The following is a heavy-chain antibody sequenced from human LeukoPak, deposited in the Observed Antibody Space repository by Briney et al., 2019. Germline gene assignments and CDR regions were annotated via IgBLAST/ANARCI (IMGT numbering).Heavy chain of an antibody. D-gene: IGHD3-22*01. J-gene: IGHJ4*02. CDR2: INPNSGGT. CDR1: GYTFTGYY. CDR3: ARTHTRKYYYDSSGYYYFDY. Sequence: ASVKVSCKASGYTFTGYYMHWVRQAPGQGLEWMGWINPNSGGTNYAQKFQGRVTMTRDTSISTASMELSRLRSDDTAVYYCARTHTRKYYYDSSGYYYFDYWGQGTLVTVSS. V-gene: IGHV1-2*02.